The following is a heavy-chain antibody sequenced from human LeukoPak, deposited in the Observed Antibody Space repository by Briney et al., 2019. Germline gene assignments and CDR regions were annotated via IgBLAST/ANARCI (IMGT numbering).Heavy chain of an antibody. CDR1: GGTFSNYP. CDR2: MNPNSGNT. J-gene: IGHJ4*02. D-gene: IGHD3-10*01. V-gene: IGHV1-8*02. Sequence: ASVKVSCKASGGTFSNYPIGWVRQAPGQGLEWMGWMNPNSGNTGYAQKFQGRVTMTRNTSISTAYMELSSLRSEDTAVYYCARGFRELYYKGAFDYWGQGTLVTVSS. CDR3: ARGFRELYYKGAFDY.